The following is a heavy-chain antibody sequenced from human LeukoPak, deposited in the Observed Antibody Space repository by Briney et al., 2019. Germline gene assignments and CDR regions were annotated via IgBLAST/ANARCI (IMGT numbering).Heavy chain of an antibody. V-gene: IGHV4-39*07. CDR1: GGSISSSSYY. CDR3: ARVSAYCSGGSCYSNWFDP. J-gene: IGHJ5*02. D-gene: IGHD2-15*01. Sequence: NPSETLSLTCTVSGGSISSSSYYWGWIRQPPGKGLEWIGSIYYSGSTYYNPSLKSRVTISVDTSKNQFSLKLSSVTAADTAVYYCARVSAYCSGGSCYSNWFDPWGQGTLVTVSS. CDR2: IYYSGST.